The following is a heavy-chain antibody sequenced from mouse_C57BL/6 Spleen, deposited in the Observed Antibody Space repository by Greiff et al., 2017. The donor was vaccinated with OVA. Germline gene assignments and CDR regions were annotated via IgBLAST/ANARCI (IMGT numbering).Heavy chain of an antibody. CDR3: ARGEITTVGFDY. J-gene: IGHJ2*01. CDR2: ISYDGSN. CDR1: GYSITSGYY. V-gene: IGHV3-6*01. D-gene: IGHD1-1*01. Sequence: VQLQQSGPGLVKPSQSLSLTCSVTGYSITSGYYWNWIRQFPGNKLEWMGYISYDGSNNYNQSLKNRISITRDTSKNQFFLKLNSVTTEDTATYYCARGEITTVGFDYWGQGTTLTVSS.